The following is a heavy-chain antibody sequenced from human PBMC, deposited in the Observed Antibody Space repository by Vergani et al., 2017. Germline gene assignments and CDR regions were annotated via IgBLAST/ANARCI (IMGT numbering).Heavy chain of an antibody. V-gene: IGHV4-39*02. J-gene: IGHJ6*03. CDR2: IYYSGST. Sequence: QLQLQESGPGLVKPSATLSLTCSVSGASIRSSNYYWGWIRQPPGKGLEWIASIYYSGSTYYNPSLKSRVTISVDTSKNQFSLKLSSVTAADTAVYFCAKEGSSIAARQVYYYMDVWGKGP. CDR1: GASIRSSNYY. D-gene: IGHD6-6*01. CDR3: AKEGSSIAARQVYYYMDV.